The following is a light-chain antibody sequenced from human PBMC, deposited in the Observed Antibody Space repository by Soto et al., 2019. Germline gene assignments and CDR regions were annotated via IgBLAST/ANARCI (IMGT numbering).Light chain of an antibody. V-gene: IGKV1-39*01. J-gene: IGKJ5*01. CDR2: AAS. CDR1: QSISSY. Sequence: DIQMTQSPSSLSASVGDRVSITCRASQSISSYLNWYQQRPGKAPHLLIYAASSLQSGVPSRFSGSGSGTEFTLTISSLQPEDVATYYCLQDFNYPITFGQGTRLEIK. CDR3: LQDFNYPIT.